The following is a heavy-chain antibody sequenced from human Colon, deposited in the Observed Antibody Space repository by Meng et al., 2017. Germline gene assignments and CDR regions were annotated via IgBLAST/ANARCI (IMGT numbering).Heavy chain of an antibody. CDR2: INHSGST. Sequence: RQGGAGLLKASGTLSLTCAVYGGSFSDYYWRWIRQPPGKGLAWIGEINHSGSTNYNPSLKSRVTISVDTSKSQFSLNVASVSAADTAVYYCARGRYSGYLPWGQGTLVTVSS. J-gene: IGHJ5*02. CDR1: GGSFSDYY. V-gene: IGHV4-34*01. D-gene: IGHD5-12*01. CDR3: ARGRYSGYLP.